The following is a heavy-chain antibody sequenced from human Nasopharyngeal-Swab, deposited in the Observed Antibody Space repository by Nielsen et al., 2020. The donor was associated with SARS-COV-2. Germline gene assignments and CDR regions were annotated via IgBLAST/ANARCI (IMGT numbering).Heavy chain of an antibody. Sequence: ASVKVSCKASGYIFTTYYIHWVRQAPGQGLEFMGRINPNSGDTDYVQNFQGRVTMTRDTSISTAYMELSSLRSEDTAVYYCARSGWEMATIRVWFDPWGQGTLVTVSS. J-gene: IGHJ5*02. CDR2: INPNSGDT. V-gene: IGHV1-2*06. CDR3: ARSGWEMATIRVWFDP. CDR1: GYIFTTYY. D-gene: IGHD5-24*01.